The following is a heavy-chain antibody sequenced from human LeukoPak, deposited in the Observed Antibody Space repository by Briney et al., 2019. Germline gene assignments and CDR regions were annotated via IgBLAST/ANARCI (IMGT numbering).Heavy chain of an antibody. J-gene: IGHJ4*02. V-gene: IGHV3-11*01. CDR2: ISSGSTI. CDR1: GFTFSDYY. CDR3: AKDSRRYCSNTSCYTLFDY. Sequence: PGGSLRLSCAASGFTFSDYYMSWIRQAPGKGLEWLSYISSGSTIHYADSVKGRFTISRDNAKNSLYLQMNSLRAEDTAVYYCAKDSRRYCSNTSCYTLFDYWGQGTLVTVSS. D-gene: IGHD2-2*02.